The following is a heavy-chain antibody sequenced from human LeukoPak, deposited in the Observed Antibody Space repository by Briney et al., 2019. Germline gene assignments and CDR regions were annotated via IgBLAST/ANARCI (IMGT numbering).Heavy chain of an antibody. D-gene: IGHD5-12*01. CDR2: ISYDGSNK. CDR3: ARDEKWLDY. Sequence: PGGSMRLSCAASGFTFSSYAMHWVRQAPGKGLEWVAVISYDGSNKYYADSVKGRFTISRDNSKNTLYLQMNSLRAEDTAVYYCARDEKWLDYWGQGTLVTVSS. CDR1: GFTFSSYA. J-gene: IGHJ4*02. V-gene: IGHV3-30-3*01.